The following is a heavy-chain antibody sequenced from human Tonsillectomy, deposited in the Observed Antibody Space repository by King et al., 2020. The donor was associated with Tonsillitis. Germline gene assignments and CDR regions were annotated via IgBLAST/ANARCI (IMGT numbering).Heavy chain of an antibody. J-gene: IGHJ4*02. CDR1: GFTFDYYV. Sequence: VQLVESGGGVVQPGGSLRLSCVASGFTFDYYVMHWVRQAPGNRLEWVSLISGDGFNTKTADSIEGRFTVSRDNSKNALYLQLNRLRPEDTALYYCARGIAGTPVACDDWGQGTLVTVSS. CDR2: ISGDGFNT. CDR3: ARGIAGTPVACDD. D-gene: IGHD1-7*01. V-gene: IGHV3-43*02.